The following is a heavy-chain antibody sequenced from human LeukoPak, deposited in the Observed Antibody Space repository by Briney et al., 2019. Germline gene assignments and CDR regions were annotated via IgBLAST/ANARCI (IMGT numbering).Heavy chain of an antibody. J-gene: IGHJ4*02. D-gene: IGHD6-13*01. CDR2: IVSNGDIT. V-gene: IGHV3-64D*06. CDR1: GLTFSNAW. CDR3: LRDRAGTGDY. Sequence: PGGSLRLSCVVPGLTFSNAWMSWVRQAPGKGLEYVSSIVSNGDITYYADSVKGRFTTSRDNSKNTLYLQMTSLRVEDTALYFCLRDRAGTGDYWGQGTLVTVSS.